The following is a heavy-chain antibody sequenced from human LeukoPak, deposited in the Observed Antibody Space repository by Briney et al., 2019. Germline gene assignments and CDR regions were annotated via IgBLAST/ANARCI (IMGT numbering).Heavy chain of an antibody. V-gene: IGHV4-39*01. CDR3: ARHSGSAWFIDC. CDR2: SYYGGST. J-gene: IGHJ4*02. CDR1: GGSISNNNYF. Sequence: SETLSLTCTVSGGSISNNNYFWGWIRQPPGKGLEWIGSSYYGGSTYYNPSLKSRVTISVDTSKNQFSLKLSSVTAADTAVYYCARHSGSAWFIDCWGQGTLVTVSS. D-gene: IGHD6-13*01.